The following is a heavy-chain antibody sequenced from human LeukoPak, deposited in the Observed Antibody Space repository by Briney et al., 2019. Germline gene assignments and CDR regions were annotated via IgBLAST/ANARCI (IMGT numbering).Heavy chain of an antibody. CDR3: AKDRQRGKSYYYSMDV. CDR2: ISGSGGST. V-gene: IGHV3-23*01. J-gene: IGHJ6*02. D-gene: IGHD1-26*01. CDR1: GFTFSSYA. Sequence: SGGSLRLSCAASGFTFSSYAMSWVRQAPGKGLEWVSAISGSGGSTYYADSVKGRFTISRDNSKNTLYLQMNSLRAEDTAVYYWAKDRQRGKSYYYSMDVWGQGTTVTVSS.